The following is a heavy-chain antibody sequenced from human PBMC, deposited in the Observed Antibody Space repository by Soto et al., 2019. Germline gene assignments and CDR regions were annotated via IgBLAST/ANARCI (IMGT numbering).Heavy chain of an antibody. D-gene: IGHD3-22*01. CDR1: GFTFSSYG. J-gene: IGHJ3*02. V-gene: IGHV3-33*01. Sequence: VGSLRLSCAASGFTFSSYGMHWVRQAPGKGLEWVAVIWYDGSNKYYADSVKGRFTISRDNSKNTLYLQMSSLRAEDTAVYYCSFYYDSSGYLNDAFDIWGQGTMVTVSS. CDR2: IWYDGSNK. CDR3: SFYYDSSGYLNDAFDI.